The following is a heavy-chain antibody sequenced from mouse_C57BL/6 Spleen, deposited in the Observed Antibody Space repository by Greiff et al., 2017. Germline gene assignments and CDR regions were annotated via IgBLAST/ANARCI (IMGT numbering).Heavy chain of an antibody. Sequence: VQLVESGAELVRPGTSVKMSCKASGYTFTNYWIGWAKQRPGHGLEWIGDIYPGGGYTNYNEKFKGKATLTAAKSTSTAYMQFRILTSEDSAISYYARSLGSSGYEGYFGDWGQCTTLTVSS. CDR3: ARSLGSSGYEGYFGD. D-gene: IGHD3-2*02. V-gene: IGHV1-63*01. J-gene: IGHJ2*01. CDR2: IYPGGGYT. CDR1: GYTFTNYW.